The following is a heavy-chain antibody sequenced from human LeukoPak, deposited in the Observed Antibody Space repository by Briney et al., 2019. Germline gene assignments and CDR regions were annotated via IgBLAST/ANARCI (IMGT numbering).Heavy chain of an antibody. J-gene: IGHJ4*02. Sequence: GGSLRLSCAASGFTFSSYAMSWVRQAPGKGLEWVLAISGSGGSTYYADSVKGRFTISRDNSKNTLYLQMNSLRAEDTAVYYCAKDLRRLQLPGTFDYWGQGTLVTVSS. D-gene: IGHD5-24*01. CDR3: AKDLRRLQLPGTFDY. CDR1: GFTFSSYA. CDR2: ISGSGGST. V-gene: IGHV3-23*01.